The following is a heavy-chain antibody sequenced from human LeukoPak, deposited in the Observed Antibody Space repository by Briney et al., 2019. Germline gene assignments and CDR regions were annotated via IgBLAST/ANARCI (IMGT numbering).Heavy chain of an antibody. J-gene: IGHJ4*02. V-gene: IGHV3-30-3*01. D-gene: IGHD5-12*01. CDR2: ISYDGSNK. CDR3: ARGDRADWLRGLDY. CDR1: GFTFSSYA. Sequence: PGRSLRLSCAASGFTFSSYAMHWVRQAPGKGLEWVAVISYDGSNKYYADSVKGRFTVSRDNAKNSLYLQMNSLRAEDTAVYYCARGDRADWLRGLDYWGQGTLVTVSS.